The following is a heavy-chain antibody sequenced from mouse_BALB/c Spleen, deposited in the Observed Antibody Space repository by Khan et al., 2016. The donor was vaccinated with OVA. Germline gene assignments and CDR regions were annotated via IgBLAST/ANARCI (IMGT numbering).Heavy chain of an antibody. J-gene: IGHJ3*01. CDR2: INTHSGVP. CDR1: GYTFTTAG. V-gene: IGHV9-4*02. D-gene: IGHD2-4*01. Sequence: QIQLVQSGPELKKPGETVRISCKASGYTFTTAGMQWVQKMPGEGLKWIGWINTHSGVPKCAEDFKGRFAFSLETSASTAYLQISNLKNEDTATYFCAGLDDFDAVAYWGQGTLVTVSA. CDR3: AGLDDFDAVAY.